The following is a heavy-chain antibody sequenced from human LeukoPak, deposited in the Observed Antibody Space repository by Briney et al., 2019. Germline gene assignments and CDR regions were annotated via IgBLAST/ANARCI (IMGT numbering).Heavy chain of an antibody. Sequence: ASVKVSFKASGGPFNSYAISWVRPAPGQGLEWMGRIIPILGIANYAQKFQGRVTITADKSTSTAYMELSSLRSEDTAVYYCARGDTAMVKDWGQGTLVTVSS. V-gene: IGHV1-69*04. D-gene: IGHD5-18*01. CDR2: IIPILGIA. CDR1: GGPFNSYA. J-gene: IGHJ4*02. CDR3: ARGDTAMVKD.